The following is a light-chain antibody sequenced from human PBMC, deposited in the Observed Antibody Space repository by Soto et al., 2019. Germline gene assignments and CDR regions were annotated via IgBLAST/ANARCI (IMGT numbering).Light chain of an antibody. J-gene: IGKJ1*01. Sequence: DIQITQSPSTLSGSVADRVTIPCRASQTISSWLAWYQQKPGKAPKLLIYKASTLKSGVPSRFSGSGSGTEFTLTISSLQPDDFATYYCQHYNSYSEAFGQGTKVDI. CDR2: KAS. CDR1: QTISSW. CDR3: QHYNSYSEA. V-gene: IGKV1-5*03.